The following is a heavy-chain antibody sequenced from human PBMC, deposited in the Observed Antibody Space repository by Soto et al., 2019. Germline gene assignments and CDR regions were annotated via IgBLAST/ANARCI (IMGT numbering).Heavy chain of an antibody. CDR1: GDTISSSSAA. V-gene: IGHV6-1*01. CDR3: VLGCVNVDCYPPFDY. J-gene: IGHJ4*02. D-gene: IGHD2-21*02. CDR2: TYYKSKWST. Sequence: SQTLSLTCDISGDTISSSSAAWIWVRQSPSRGLEWLGRTYYKSKWSTDYALSVKGRITINAITSRNQISLHLNSVTPEDTAVYFCVLGCVNVDCYPPFDYRGQGTSVTVSS.